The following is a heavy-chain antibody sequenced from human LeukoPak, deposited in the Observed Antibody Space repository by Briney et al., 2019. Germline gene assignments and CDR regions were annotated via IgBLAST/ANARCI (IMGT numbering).Heavy chain of an antibody. V-gene: IGHV1-8*01. J-gene: IGHJ4*02. CDR1: GYTFTSSD. D-gene: IGHD6-13*01. CDR3: ARGRSGLAAAGTYDY. Sequence: ASVKVSCKASGYTFTSSDINWVRQATGQGLEWMGWINPKSGRTGYAKKFQDRVSMTMNTSISTAYMEVGSLRFDDTAVYYCARGRSGLAAAGTYDYWGQGTLITVSS. CDR2: INPKSGRT.